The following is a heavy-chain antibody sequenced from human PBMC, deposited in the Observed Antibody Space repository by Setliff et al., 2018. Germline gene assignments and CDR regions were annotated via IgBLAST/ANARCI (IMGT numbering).Heavy chain of an antibody. CDR3: VKTHRGGGWYKGLDY. Sequence: PGGSLRLSCAASGFTFSSFAMSWVRQAPGKGLEWVSAVGDGDGGTWYADPVKGRFTISRDNSKNTLYLQMHSLRVEDTAFYYCVKTHRGGGWYKGLDYWGQEILVTVSS. V-gene: IGHV3-23*01. D-gene: IGHD6-19*01. J-gene: IGHJ4*02. CDR2: VGDGDGGT. CDR1: GFTFSSFA.